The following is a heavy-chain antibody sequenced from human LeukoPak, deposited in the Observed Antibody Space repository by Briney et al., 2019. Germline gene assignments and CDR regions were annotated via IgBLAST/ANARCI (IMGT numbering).Heavy chain of an antibody. CDR3: ARDPFTYYYDSSGYASPDY. Sequence: ASGTLSLTCTVSGGSISSSSYYWGWIRQPPGKGLGWIGSIYYSGSTYYNPSLKSRVTISIDTSKNQFCLKLSSVTAADTAVYYCARDPFTYYYDSSGYASPDYWGQGTLVTVSS. J-gene: IGHJ4*02. D-gene: IGHD3-22*01. CDR2: IYYSGST. V-gene: IGHV4-39*07. CDR1: GGSISSSSYY.